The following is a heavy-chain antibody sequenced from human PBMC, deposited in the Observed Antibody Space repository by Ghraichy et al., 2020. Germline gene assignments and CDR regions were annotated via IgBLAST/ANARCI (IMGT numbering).Heavy chain of an antibody. D-gene: IGHD3-3*01. Sequence: GGSLRLSCSTSGFTFSSYAMHWVRQAPGKGLEYVSAISSNGGSTYYADSVKGRFTISRDNSKNTLYLQMSSLRAEDTAVYYCVGLYYDFWSGSKPRSYNWLDPWGQGTLVTVSS. V-gene: IGHV3-64D*06. CDR1: GFTFSSYA. CDR3: VGLYYDFWSGSKPRSYNWLDP. J-gene: IGHJ5*02. CDR2: ISSNGGST.